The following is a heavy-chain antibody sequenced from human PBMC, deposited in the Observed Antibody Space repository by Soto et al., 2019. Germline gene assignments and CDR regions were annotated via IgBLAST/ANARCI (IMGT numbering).Heavy chain of an antibody. CDR1: YA. Sequence: YAVSWVRQAPGQGLEWMGGIIPMFGTANYAQKFQGRVTITADESTTTAYMELSSLRSEDTAVYYCARDLDYYGSGNYYNRIDYWGQGTLVTVSS. D-gene: IGHD3-10*01. J-gene: IGHJ4*02. CDR3: ARDLDYYGSGNYYNRIDY. V-gene: IGHV1-69*01. CDR2: IIPMFGTA.